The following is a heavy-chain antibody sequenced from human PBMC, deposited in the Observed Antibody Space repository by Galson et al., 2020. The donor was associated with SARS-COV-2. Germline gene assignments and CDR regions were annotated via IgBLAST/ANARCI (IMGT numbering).Heavy chain of an antibody. CDR2: FDPEDGET. CDR1: GYTLTELS. Sequence: ASVKVSCKVSGYTLTELSMHWVRQAPGKGLEWMGGFDPEDGETIYAQKFQGRVTVTEDTSTDTAYMELSSLRSEDTAVYYCATASPIAAAGTGWFDPWGQGTLVTVSS. CDR3: ATASPIAAAGTGWFDP. V-gene: IGHV1-24*01. D-gene: IGHD6-13*01. J-gene: IGHJ5*02.